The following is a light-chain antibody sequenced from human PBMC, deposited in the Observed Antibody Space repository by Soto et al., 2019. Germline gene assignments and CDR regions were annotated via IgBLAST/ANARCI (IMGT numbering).Light chain of an antibody. V-gene: IGKV1-9*01. CDR3: QHLNSYPRFT. CDR1: QGIRSY. Sequence: DIQLTQSPSFLSASVGDRVTITCRASQGIRSYLGWYQQKPGKAPKLLIYAASTLRSGVPSRFSGSGFGTEFTLTISSLQPEDFATYHCQHLNSYPRFTFGPGTKVDIK. CDR2: AAS. J-gene: IGKJ3*01.